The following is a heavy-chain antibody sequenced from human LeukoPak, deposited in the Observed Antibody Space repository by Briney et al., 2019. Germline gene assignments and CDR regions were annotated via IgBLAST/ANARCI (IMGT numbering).Heavy chain of an antibody. V-gene: IGHV4-34*01. Sequence: SETLSLTCAVYGGPFTGYYWSWIRQSPDKGLEWIGEINHRGSTNYNSSLKSRLTVSADTSKNQFSLHLSSVTAADTAVYYCAKVYSSSPQDAFDVWGQGTMVTVSS. D-gene: IGHD3-22*01. J-gene: IGHJ3*01. CDR3: AKVYSSSPQDAFDV. CDR2: INHRGST. CDR1: GGPFTGYY.